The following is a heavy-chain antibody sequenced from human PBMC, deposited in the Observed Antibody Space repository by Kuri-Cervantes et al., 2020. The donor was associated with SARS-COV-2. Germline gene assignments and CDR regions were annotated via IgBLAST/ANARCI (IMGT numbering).Heavy chain of an antibody. V-gene: IGHV2-5*02. CDR3: ARTYYDFWSGYYIDY. D-gene: IGHD3-3*01. J-gene: IGHJ4*02. CDR1: GFSLSNARMG. CDR2: IYWDDDK. Sequence: SGPTLVKPPETLTLTCTVSGFSLSNARMGVGWIRQPPGKALEWLALIYWDDDKRYSPSLKSRLTITKDTSKNQVVLTMTNMDPADTATYYCARTYYDFWSGYYIDYWGQGTLVTVSS.